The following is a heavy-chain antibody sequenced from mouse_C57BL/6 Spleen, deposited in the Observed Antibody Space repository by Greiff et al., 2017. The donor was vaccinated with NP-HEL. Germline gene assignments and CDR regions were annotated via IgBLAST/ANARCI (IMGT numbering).Heavy chain of an antibody. CDR2: ISSGSSTI. Sequence: EVHLVESGGGLVKPGGSLKLSCAASGFTFSDYGMHWVRQAPEKGLEWVAYISSGSSTIYYADTVKGRFTISRDNAKNTLFLQMTSLRSEDTAMYYCARSQYFDYWGQGTTLTVSS. J-gene: IGHJ2*01. CDR3: ARSQYFDY. CDR1: GFTFSDYG. V-gene: IGHV5-17*01.